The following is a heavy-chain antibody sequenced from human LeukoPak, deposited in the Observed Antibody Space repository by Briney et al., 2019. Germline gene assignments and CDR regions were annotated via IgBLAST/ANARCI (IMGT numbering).Heavy chain of an antibody. V-gene: IGHV3-74*01. D-gene: IGHD2-2*01. J-gene: IGHJ4*02. Sequence: GGSLRLSCAASGNCWMHWVRQAPGKGLVWVSHISSDGSWTSYADSVKGRFTISKDDAKNTVYLQMNNLRAEDTAVYYCVSFYETYWGRGTLVTVSS. CDR1: GNCW. CDR3: VSFYETY. CDR2: ISSDGSWT.